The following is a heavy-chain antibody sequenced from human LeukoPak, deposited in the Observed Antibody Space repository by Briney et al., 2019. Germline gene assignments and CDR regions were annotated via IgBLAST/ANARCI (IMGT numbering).Heavy chain of an antibody. CDR1: GFTFSDYY. CDR3: ATDRDIVATIFDY. D-gene: IGHD5-12*01. V-gene: IGHV3-11*01. CDR2: ISSSGSTI. J-gene: IGHJ4*02. Sequence: GGSLRLSCAASGFTFSDYYMSWIRQAPGKGLEWVSYISSSGSTIYYADSVKGRFTISRDNAKNSLYLQMNTLRAEDTAVYYCATDRDIVATIFDYWGQGTLVTVSS.